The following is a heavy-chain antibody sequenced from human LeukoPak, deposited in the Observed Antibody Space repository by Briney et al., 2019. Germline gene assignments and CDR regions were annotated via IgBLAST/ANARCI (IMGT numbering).Heavy chain of an antibody. D-gene: IGHD3-10*01. Sequence: GGSLRLSCAASGFTFSSYWMSWVRQAPGKGLEWVAVISYDGSNKYYADSVKGRFTISRDNSKNTLYLQMNSLRAEDTAVYYCARVSDYYGSGSRPGAFDIWGQGTMVTISS. CDR2: ISYDGSNK. CDR1: GFTFSSYW. CDR3: ARVSDYYGSGSRPGAFDI. J-gene: IGHJ3*02. V-gene: IGHV3-30*03.